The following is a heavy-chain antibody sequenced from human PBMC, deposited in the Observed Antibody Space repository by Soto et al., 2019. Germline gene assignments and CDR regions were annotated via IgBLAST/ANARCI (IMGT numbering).Heavy chain of an antibody. CDR2: ISYDGSNK. J-gene: IGHJ4*02. CDR1: GFTFSSYG. D-gene: IGHD3-3*01. CDR3: AKDRLTIFGVYFDY. V-gene: IGHV3-30*18. Sequence: GGSLRLSCAASGFTFSSYGMHWVRQAPGKGLEWVAVISYDGSNKYYADSVKGRFTISRDNSKNTLYLQMNSLRAEDTAVYYCAKDRLTIFGVYFDYWGQGTLVTVSS.